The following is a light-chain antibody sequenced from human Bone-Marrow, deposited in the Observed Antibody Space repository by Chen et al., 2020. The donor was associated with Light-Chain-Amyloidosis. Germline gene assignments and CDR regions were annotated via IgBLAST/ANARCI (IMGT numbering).Light chain of an antibody. CDR2: DAS. V-gene: IGKV1-33*01. CDR1: QEINKY. Sequence: DIQLTQPPSSLSASLGDRGTITCRASQEINKYLNWYQQKPGKAPKVLIYDASILQTGVASRFSGSGSGTDFTLTISSLQPEDIATYYCQHRHNIPLTFGGGTKVEI. J-gene: IGKJ4*01. CDR3: QHRHNIPLT.